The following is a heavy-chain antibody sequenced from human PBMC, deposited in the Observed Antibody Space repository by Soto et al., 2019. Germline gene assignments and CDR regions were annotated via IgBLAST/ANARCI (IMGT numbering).Heavy chain of an antibody. D-gene: IGHD2-15*01. CDR2: IKPSSGNT. CDR3: ARDRDVFANCGDGTCARNWFDP. J-gene: IGHJ5*02. Sequence: SVKDSCKASGYTFSIYYIHWVQQAPGQGLEWMGLIKPSSGNTIYAQKFQGRVSMTRDTSTSTVYMEVSSQTSDDTAVYYCARDRDVFANCGDGTCARNWFDPWGQDTLLTVSS. CDR1: GYTFSIYY. V-gene: IGHV1-46*01.